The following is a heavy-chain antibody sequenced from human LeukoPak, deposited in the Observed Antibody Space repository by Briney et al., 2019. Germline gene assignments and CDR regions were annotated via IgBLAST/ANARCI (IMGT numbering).Heavy chain of an antibody. Sequence: GGSLRLSCAASGFTFSSYAMSWVRQAPGKGLEWVSAISGSGGSTYYADSVKGRFTISRDNSKNTLYLQMNSLRAEDTALYYCAKDTYYDSSGTLDYWGQGTLVTVSS. D-gene: IGHD3-22*01. J-gene: IGHJ4*02. CDR2: ISGSGGST. CDR3: AKDTYYDSSGTLDY. V-gene: IGHV3-23*01. CDR1: GFTFSSYA.